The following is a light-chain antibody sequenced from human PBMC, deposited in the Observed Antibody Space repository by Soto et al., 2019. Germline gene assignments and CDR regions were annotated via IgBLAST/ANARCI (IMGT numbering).Light chain of an antibody. CDR1: QSVSSW. Sequence: DIQMTQSPSTLSASVGDRVTITCRAGQSVSSWLAWYQQKPGKAPKLLIYDASILESGVPSRFSGSESGTDFTLTISSLQPDDFATYYCQQYDSYPATFGLGTRLEIK. CDR3: QQYDSYPAT. J-gene: IGKJ5*01. V-gene: IGKV1-5*01. CDR2: DAS.